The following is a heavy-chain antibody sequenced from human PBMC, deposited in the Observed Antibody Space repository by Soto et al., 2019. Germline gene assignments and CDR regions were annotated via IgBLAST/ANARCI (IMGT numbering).Heavy chain of an antibody. D-gene: IGHD6-13*01. J-gene: IGHJ4*02. CDR1: GYTFTGYY. V-gene: IGHV1-2*04. CDR3: ARDLRTRNSIAAAGGFDY. Sequence: RASVKVSCKASGYTFTGYYMHWVRQAPGQGLEWMGWINPNSGGTNYAQKFQGWVTMTRDTSISTAYMELSRLRSDDTAVYYCARDLRTRNSIAAAGGFDYWGQGTLVTVSS. CDR2: INPNSGGT.